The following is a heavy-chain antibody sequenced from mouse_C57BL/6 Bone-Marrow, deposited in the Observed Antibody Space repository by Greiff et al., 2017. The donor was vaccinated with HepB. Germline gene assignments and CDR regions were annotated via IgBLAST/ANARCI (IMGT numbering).Heavy chain of an antibody. J-gene: IGHJ1*03. CDR1: GYTFTDYY. CDR2: IYPGSGNT. D-gene: IGHD1-1*01. Sequence: QVQLKESGAELVRPGASVKLSCKASGYTFTDYYINWVKQRAGQGLEWIARIYPGSGNTYYNEKFKGKATLTAEKSSSTSYMQLSSLTSEDSAVYYCARGVLRWYFDVWGTGTTVTVSS. CDR3: ARGVLRWYFDV. V-gene: IGHV1-76*01.